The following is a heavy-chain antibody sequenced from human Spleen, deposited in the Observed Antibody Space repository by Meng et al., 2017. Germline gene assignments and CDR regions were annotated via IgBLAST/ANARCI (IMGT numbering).Heavy chain of an antibody. V-gene: IGHV1-69*02. CDR3: AAWAGVTPSYFWSGPFGY. CDR2: IIPILGIA. D-gene: IGHD3-3*01. Sequence: QVQLVQSGAEVKKPGSSVKVSCKASGGTFSSYTISWVRQAPGQGLEWMGRIIPILGIANYAQKFQGRVTITADKSTSTAYMDLSNLRSEDTAVYYCAAWAGVTPSYFWSGPFGYWGHGTLVTVSS. J-gene: IGHJ4*01. CDR1: GGTFSSYT.